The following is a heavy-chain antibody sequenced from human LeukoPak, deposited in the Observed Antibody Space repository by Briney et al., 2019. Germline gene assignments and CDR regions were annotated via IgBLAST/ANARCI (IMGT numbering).Heavy chain of an antibody. CDR3: ARDLHFDKKDY. V-gene: IGHV1-2*02. Sequence: VASVKVSCMASGYTFTGYYMHWVRQAPGQGLEWMGWINPNSGGTNYAQKFQGRVTMTRDTSISTAYMELSRLRSDDTAVYYCARDLHFDKKDYWGQGTLVTVSS. CDR2: INPNSGGT. D-gene: IGHD3-3*02. CDR1: GYTFTGYY. J-gene: IGHJ4*02.